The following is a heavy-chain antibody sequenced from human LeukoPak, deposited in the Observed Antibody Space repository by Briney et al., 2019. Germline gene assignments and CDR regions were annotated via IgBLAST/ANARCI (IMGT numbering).Heavy chain of an antibody. CDR3: ASLWEFCGGGNKD. Sequence: GGSLRLSCAASGYTFSRYWMGWVRQAPREGGECGANIKYGGSEKYYVDSVRGRFTISRDNAKNSLYLQMNSLRAEDTAVFYCASLWEFCGGGNKDWGQGTLVTVS. CDR2: IKYGGSEK. J-gene: IGHJ4*02. D-gene: IGHD2-21*01. CDR1: GYTFSRYW. V-gene: IGHV3-7*01.